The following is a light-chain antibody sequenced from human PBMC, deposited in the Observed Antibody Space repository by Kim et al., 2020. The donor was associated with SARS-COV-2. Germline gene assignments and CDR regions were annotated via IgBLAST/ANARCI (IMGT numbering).Light chain of an antibody. J-gene: IGLJ1*01. CDR3: AAWDSSLSAYV. CDR1: SNNVGNQV. Sequence: PPAALPSLGTSNNVGNQVAAWLQQRQGHPPKLLSYRDDNRPPGISERLSASRSGNTASLTITGLQPEDEADYYCAAWDSSLSAYVFGTGTKVTFL. V-gene: IGLV10-54*01. CDR2: RDD.